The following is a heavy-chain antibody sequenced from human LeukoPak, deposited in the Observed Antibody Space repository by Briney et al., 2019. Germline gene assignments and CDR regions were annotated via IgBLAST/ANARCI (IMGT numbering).Heavy chain of an antibody. CDR1: GFTFSAFE. J-gene: IGHJ4*02. CDR2: ISGSGGTT. Sequence: GGSLRLSCAASGFTFSAFEMNWVRQAPGKGLEWLSYISGSGGTTLYADSVKGRLTISRDNAKNSLYLQMNSLRVGDTAVYYCVRVYCSSTSCSDYFDYWGQGSLVTVSS. D-gene: IGHD2-2*01. CDR3: VRVYCSSTSCSDYFDY. V-gene: IGHV3-48*03.